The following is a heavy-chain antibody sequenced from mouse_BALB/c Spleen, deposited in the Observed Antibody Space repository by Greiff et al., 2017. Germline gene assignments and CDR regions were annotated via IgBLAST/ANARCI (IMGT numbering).Heavy chain of an antibody. CDR3: ARDPSYYGNWGFDY. J-gene: IGHJ2*01. CDR1: GFTFTDYY. V-gene: IGHV7-3*02. CDR2: IRNKANGYTT. Sequence: EVKLVESGGGLVQPGGSLRLSCATSGFTFTDYYMSWVRQPPGKALEWLGFIRNKANGYTTEYSASVKGRFTISRDNSQSILYLQMNTLRAEDSATYYCARDPSYYGNWGFDYWGQGTTLTVSS. D-gene: IGHD2-10*01.